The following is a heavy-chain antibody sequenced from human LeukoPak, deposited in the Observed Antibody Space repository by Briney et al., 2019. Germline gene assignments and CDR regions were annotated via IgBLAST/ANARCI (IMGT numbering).Heavy chain of an antibody. CDR1: GYTFTGYF. D-gene: IGHD6-13*01. CDR3: ARLGRTPRETGGIAAALLDY. CDR2: INPSSGGT. Sequence: ASVKVSCKTSGYTFTGYFIHWVRQAPGQGLEWMGWINPSSGGTNSAQKFQGRVTMTRDTSISTAHMELSSLRSEDTAVYYCARLGRTPRETGGIAAALLDYWGQGTLVTVSS. J-gene: IGHJ4*02. V-gene: IGHV1-2*02.